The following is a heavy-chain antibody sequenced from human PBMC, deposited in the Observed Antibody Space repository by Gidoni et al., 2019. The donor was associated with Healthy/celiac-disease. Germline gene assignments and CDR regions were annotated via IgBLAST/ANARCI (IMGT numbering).Heavy chain of an antibody. D-gene: IGHD1-26*01. Sequence: EVQLVESGGALVQPGGSLSLSCAAYGPTFSSYEMNWVRQAPGKGLEWVSYISSSGSTIYYAASVKGRFTISRDNAKNSLYLQMNSLRAEDTAVYYCARFDAWGSPGSDAFDIWGQGTMVTVSS. J-gene: IGHJ3*02. CDR1: GPTFSSYE. CDR3: ARFDAWGSPGSDAFDI. CDR2: ISSSGSTI. V-gene: IGHV3-48*03.